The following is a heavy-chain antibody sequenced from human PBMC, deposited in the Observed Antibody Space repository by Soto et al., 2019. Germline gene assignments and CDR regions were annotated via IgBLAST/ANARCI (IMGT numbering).Heavy chain of an antibody. V-gene: IGHV3-64D*08. J-gene: IGHJ6*02. CDR3: VKDSLNYYDSSGYYSRYYYYYGMDV. CDR1: GFTFSSYA. CDR2: ISSNGGST. D-gene: IGHD3-22*01. Sequence: GGSLRLSCSASGFTFSSYAMHWVRQAPGKGLEYVSAISSNGGSTYYADSVKGRFTISRDNSKNTLYLQMSSLRAEDTAWYYCVKDSLNYYDSSGYYSRYYYYYGMDVWGQGTTVTVSS.